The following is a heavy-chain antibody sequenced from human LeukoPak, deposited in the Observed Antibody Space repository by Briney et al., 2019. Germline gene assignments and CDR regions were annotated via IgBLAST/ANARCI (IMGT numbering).Heavy chain of an antibody. V-gene: IGHV4-61*02. Sequence: SQTLSLTCTVSGVSISSASYYWSWIRQPAGKGLEWIGRIYISGSTNYNPSLKSRFTISLDTSKNQFSLKLSSVTAADTAVYYCARGGGDRNWFDPWGHGTLVTVSS. J-gene: IGHJ5*02. CDR3: ARGGGDRNWFDP. D-gene: IGHD2-21*02. CDR2: IYISGST. CDR1: GVSISSASYY.